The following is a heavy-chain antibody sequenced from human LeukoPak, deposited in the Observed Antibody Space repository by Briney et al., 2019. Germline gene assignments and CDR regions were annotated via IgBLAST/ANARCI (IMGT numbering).Heavy chain of an antibody. J-gene: IGHJ6*03. V-gene: IGHV1-18*01. CDR1: GYTFTSYG. CDR2: ISAYNGNT. Sequence: ASVKVSCKASGYTFTSYGISWVLQAPGPGLEWMGCISAYNGNTNYAQKLQGRVTMTTDTSTSTAYMELRSLRSDDTAVYYCAVYSSSSRYYYYYYMDVWGKGTTVTVSS. D-gene: IGHD6-6*01. CDR3: AVYSSSSRYYYYYYMDV.